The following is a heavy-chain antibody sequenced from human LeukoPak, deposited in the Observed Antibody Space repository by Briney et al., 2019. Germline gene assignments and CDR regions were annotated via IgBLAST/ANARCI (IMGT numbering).Heavy chain of an antibody. V-gene: IGHV3-30*04. CDR3: ARGSTYYDFWSGIQGGGDYFDY. Sequence: GGSLRLSCAASGFTFSSYAMHWVRQAPGKGLEWVAVISYDGSNKYYADSVKGRFTISRDNSKNTLYLQMNSLRAEDTAVYYCARGSTYYDFWSGIQGGGDYFDYWGQGTLVTVSS. D-gene: IGHD3-3*01. J-gene: IGHJ4*02. CDR2: ISYDGSNK. CDR1: GFTFSSYA.